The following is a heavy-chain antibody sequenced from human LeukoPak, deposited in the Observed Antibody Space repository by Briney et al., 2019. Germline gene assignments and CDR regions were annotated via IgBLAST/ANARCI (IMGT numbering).Heavy chain of an antibody. D-gene: IGHD4-17*01. J-gene: IGHJ3*02. CDR1: GGSISSSNW. CDR2: IYHSGST. Sequence: SGTLSLTCAVSGGSISSSNWWSWVRQPPGKGLEWIGEIYHSGSTNYNPSLKGRVTISVDKSKNQFSLKLSSVTAADTAVYYCARETTVTTGAFDIWGQGTMVTVSS. CDR3: ARETTVTTGAFDI. V-gene: IGHV4-4*02.